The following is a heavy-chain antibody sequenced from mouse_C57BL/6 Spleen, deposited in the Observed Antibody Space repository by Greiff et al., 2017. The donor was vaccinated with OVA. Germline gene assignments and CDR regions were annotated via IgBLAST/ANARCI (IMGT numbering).Heavy chain of an antibody. Sequence: VQLQQSGAELVKPGASVKISCKASGYAFSSYWMNWVKQRPGKGLEWIGQIYPGDGDTNYNGKFKGKATLTADKSSSTAYMQLSSLTSEDSAVYFCARYPTTPWYFDVWGTGTTVTVSS. CDR3: ARYPTTPWYFDV. D-gene: IGHD2-10*01. V-gene: IGHV1-80*01. CDR2: IYPGDGDT. CDR1: GYAFSSYW. J-gene: IGHJ1*03.